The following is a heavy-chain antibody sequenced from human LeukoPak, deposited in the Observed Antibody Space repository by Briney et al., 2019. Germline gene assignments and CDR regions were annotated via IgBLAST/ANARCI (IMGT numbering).Heavy chain of an antibody. J-gene: IGHJ4*02. V-gene: IGHV5-51*01. Sequence: GESLKISCQTSGYSFTNYWIGWVRQMPGKGLEWMGIIYPGDSDSRYSPYFQGQVTISADKSVSTAYLQWSTLGASDTAIYYCARASTDNAGWHRGSFDYWGQGTLVTVSS. D-gene: IGHD6-19*01. CDR1: GYSFTNYW. CDR2: IYPGDSDS. CDR3: ARASTDNAGWHRGSFDY.